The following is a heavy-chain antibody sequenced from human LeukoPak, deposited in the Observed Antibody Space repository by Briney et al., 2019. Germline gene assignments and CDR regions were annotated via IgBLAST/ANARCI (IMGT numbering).Heavy chain of an antibody. CDR2: INHSGST. CDR3: ARGRGGSGWADY. CDR1: GGSFSGYY. D-gene: IGHD6-19*01. Sequence: SSETPSLTCAVYGGSFSGYYWSWIRQPPGKGLEWIGEINHSGSTNYNPSLKSRVTISLDTSKNQFSLKLSSVTAADTAVYYCARGRGGSGWADYWGQGTLVTVSS. J-gene: IGHJ4*02. V-gene: IGHV4-34*01.